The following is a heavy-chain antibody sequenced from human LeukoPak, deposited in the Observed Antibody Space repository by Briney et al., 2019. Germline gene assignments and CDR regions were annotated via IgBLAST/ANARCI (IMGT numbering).Heavy chain of an antibody. CDR2: ISPNNGGT. J-gene: IGHJ2*01. Sequence: ASVKVSCKASGYTFTDYYIHWVRQAPGQGLEWMGWISPNNGGTNFAQRFQGRVTMTRDTSISTAYMEVSRLRSDDTAVYYCARGLAAAGTEYFDLWGRGTLVTVSS. CDR3: ARGLAAAGTEYFDL. D-gene: IGHD6-13*01. V-gene: IGHV1-2*02. CDR1: GYTFTDYY.